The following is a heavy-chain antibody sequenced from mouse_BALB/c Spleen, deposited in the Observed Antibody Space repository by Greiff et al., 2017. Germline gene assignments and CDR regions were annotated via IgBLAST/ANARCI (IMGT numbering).Heavy chain of an antibody. CDR1: GYTFTSYW. CDR2: IYPGDGDT. J-gene: IGHJ2*01. Sequence: VQLQQSGAELARPGASVKLSCKASGYTFTSYWMQWVKQRPGQGLEWIGAIYPGDGDTRYTQKFKGKATLTADKSSSTAYMQLSSLASEDSAVYYCAYYGSSYDFDYWGQGTTLTVSS. D-gene: IGHD1-1*01. V-gene: IGHV1-87*01. CDR3: AYYGSSYDFDY.